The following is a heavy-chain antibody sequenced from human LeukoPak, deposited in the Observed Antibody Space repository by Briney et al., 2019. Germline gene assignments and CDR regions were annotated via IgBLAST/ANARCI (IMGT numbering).Heavy chain of an antibody. V-gene: IGHV3-49*03. CDR3: TRGRYDFWSGYLDY. D-gene: IGHD3-3*01. Sequence: GGSLRLSCTASGFTFGNYAMSWFRQAPGKGLEWVGFIRSKAYGGTTEYAASVKGRFTISRDDSKSIAYLQMNSLKTEDTAVYYCTRGRYDFWSGYLDYWGQGTLVTVSS. CDR1: GFTFGNYA. CDR2: IRSKAYGGTT. J-gene: IGHJ4*02.